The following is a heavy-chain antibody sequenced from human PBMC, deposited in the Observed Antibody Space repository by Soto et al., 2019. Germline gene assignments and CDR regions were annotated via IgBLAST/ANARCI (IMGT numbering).Heavy chain of an antibody. J-gene: IGHJ4*02. CDR2: INHSGST. Sequence: QVQLQQWGAGLLKPSETLSLTCAVYGGSFSGYYWTWIRQPPGTGLAWIGEINHSGSTNYNPSLNSRVTKSVDTSKNQFSLKLTSVTAADTAVYYCARDKITGLFDYWGQGTLVTVSS. CDR1: GGSFSGYY. D-gene: IGHD2-8*02. CDR3: ARDKITGLFDY. V-gene: IGHV4-34*01.